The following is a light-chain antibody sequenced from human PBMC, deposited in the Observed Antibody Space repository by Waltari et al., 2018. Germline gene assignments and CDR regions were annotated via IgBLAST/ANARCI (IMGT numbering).Light chain of an antibody. CDR3: QQCNSYLLT. J-gene: IGKJ4*01. V-gene: IGKV1-5*03. Sequence: DIQMTQSPSTLSASVGARVTITCRASQSIGSSVAWYQQKPGKAPKVVIYEASSLESGVPSRFSGSGSGTEFTLTISSLQPDDFATYYCQQCNSYLLTFGGGTKVEIK. CDR1: QSIGSS. CDR2: EAS.